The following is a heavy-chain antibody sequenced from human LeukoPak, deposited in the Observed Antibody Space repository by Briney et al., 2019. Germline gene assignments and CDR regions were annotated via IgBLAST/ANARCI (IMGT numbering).Heavy chain of an antibody. V-gene: IGHV1-2*02. D-gene: IGHD6-13*01. CDR1: GYTFTVYY. Sequence: ASVKVSCKASGYTFTVYYIHWVRQAPGQGLEWMGWINPNSGGTNYAQRFQGRVTMTTDTSISTAYMEVSRLRSDDTAVYYCARVRIGQQLDKYYYYAMDVWGQGTTVTVSS. J-gene: IGHJ6*02. CDR3: ARVRIGQQLDKYYYYAMDV. CDR2: INPNSGGT.